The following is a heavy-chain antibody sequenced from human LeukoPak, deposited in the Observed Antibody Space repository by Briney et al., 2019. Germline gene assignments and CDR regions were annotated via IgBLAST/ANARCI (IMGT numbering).Heavy chain of an antibody. CDR2: ISGSGGST. CDR3: ARHTGSTWSTGY. J-gene: IGHJ4*02. V-gene: IGHV3-23*01. D-gene: IGHD6-13*01. Sequence: GGSLRFSCAASGFTFGDYSMNWVRQAPGKGLEWVSAISGSGGSTYYTDSVKGRFTISRDNSNNTLYLQMSSLRAGDTAVYYCARHTGSTWSTGYWGQGTLVTVSS. CDR1: GFTFGDYS.